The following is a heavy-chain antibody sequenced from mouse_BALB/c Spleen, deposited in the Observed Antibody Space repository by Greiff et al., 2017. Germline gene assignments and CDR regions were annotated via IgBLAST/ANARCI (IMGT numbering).Heavy chain of an antibody. Sequence: EVKLMESGGGLVQPKGSLKLSCAASGFTFNTYAMNWVRQAPGKGLEWVARIRSKSNNYATYYADSVKDRFTISRDDSQSMLYLQMNNLKTEDTAMYYCVSGGYDYDYAMDYWGQGTSVTVSS. CDR2: IRSKSNNYAT. V-gene: IGHV10-1*02. CDR3: VSGGYDYDYAMDY. J-gene: IGHJ4*01. D-gene: IGHD2-4*01. CDR1: GFTFNTYA.